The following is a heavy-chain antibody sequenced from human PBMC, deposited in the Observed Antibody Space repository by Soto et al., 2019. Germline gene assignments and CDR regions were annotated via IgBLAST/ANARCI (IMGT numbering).Heavy chain of an antibody. CDR2: IYYSGST. CDR3: ARDGYQDYGGYSTLDY. V-gene: IGHV4-31*03. Sequence: SETLSLTCTVSGGSISSGGYYWSWIRQHPGKGLEWIGYIYYSGSTYYNPSLKSRVTISVDTSKNQFSLKLSSVTAADTAVYYCARDGYQDYGGYSTLDYWGQGTLVTVSS. J-gene: IGHJ4*02. D-gene: IGHD4-17*01. CDR1: GGSISSGGYY.